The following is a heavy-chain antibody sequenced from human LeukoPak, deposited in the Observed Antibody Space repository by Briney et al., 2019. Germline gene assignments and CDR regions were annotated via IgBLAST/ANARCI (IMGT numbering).Heavy chain of an antibody. J-gene: IGHJ4*02. D-gene: IGHD4-11*01. V-gene: IGHV3-30*04. Sequence: GRSLRLSCAASGFTFSSYAMHWVRQAPGKGLEWVAVISYDGSNKYYADAVKGRYTISRDNSKNTLFLQMSSLRTEDTAVYYCAKNYGNSRPYYDYWGQGTLVTVSS. CDR2: ISYDGSNK. CDR1: GFTFSSYA. CDR3: AKNYGNSRPYYDY.